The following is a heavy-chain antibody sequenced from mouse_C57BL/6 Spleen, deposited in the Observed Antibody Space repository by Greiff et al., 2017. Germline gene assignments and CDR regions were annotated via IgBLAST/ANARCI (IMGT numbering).Heavy chain of an antibody. V-gene: IGHV14-4*01. J-gene: IGHJ3*01. D-gene: IGHD2-4*01. CDR1: GFNIKDDY. CDR3: TTWDDYQPFAY. Sequence: VQLQQSGAELVRPGASVKLSCTASGFNIKDDYMHWVNQRPEQGLAWIGWIDPEHGATESASKFHGKAPITADKSSNTAYLQLSSLTSQDTAVYYCTTWDDYQPFAYGGQGTLVTVSA. CDR2: IDPEHGAT.